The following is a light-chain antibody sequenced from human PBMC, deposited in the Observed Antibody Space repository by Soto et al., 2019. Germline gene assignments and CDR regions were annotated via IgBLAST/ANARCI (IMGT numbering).Light chain of an antibody. CDR1: NGDVGAYDY. J-gene: IGLJ3*02. Sequence: QSVLPQPASVSGSPGQSITISCTGTNGDVGAYDYVSWYQQHPGKAPKLMISQVNNRPSGVSNRFSGSKFGNTASLTVSGLQAEDEADYYCCSYAGSNTWVFGGGTKVTVL. CDR3: CSYAGSNTWV. CDR2: QVN. V-gene: IGLV2-14*01.